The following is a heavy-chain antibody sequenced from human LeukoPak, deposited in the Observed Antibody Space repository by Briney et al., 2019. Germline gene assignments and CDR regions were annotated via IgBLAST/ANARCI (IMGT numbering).Heavy chain of an antibody. CDR1: SFPFSSYD. Sequence: GGSLRLSCSASSFPFSSYDMICAPRSPGKGLECVSAISGSGGSTLYADCVRGGFTISTDNPKNTLYLEMNTVRSYDTAVYYCAKGYFDYWGQGTLVTVSS. CDR3: AKGYFDY. CDR2: ISGSGGST. V-gene: IGHV3-23*01. D-gene: IGHD3-10*01. J-gene: IGHJ4*02.